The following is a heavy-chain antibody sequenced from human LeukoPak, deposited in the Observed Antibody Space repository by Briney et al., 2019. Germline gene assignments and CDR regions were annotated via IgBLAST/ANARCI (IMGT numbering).Heavy chain of an antibody. J-gene: IGHJ4*02. V-gene: IGHV1-2*02. CDR1: GYTFTGYY. CDR2: INPNSGGT. D-gene: IGHD3-9*01. CDR3: ARYYDILTGYRDSIDY. Sequence: ASVKVSCKASGYTFTGYYMHWVRQAPGQGLEWMGWINPNSGGTNYAQKFQGRVTMTRDTSISTAYMELSRLRSDDTAVYYCARYYDILTGYRDSIDYWGQGTLVTVSS.